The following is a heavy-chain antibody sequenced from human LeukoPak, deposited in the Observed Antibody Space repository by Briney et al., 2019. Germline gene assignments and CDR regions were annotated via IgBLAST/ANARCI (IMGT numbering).Heavy chain of an antibody. CDR1: GGSFSGYY. CDR2: INHSGSI. D-gene: IGHD5-18*01. CDR3: ARGALRLIQLWLRGYYYGMDV. Sequence: SETLSLTCAVYGGSFSGYYWSWIRQPPGKGLEWIGEINHSGSINYNPSLKSRVTVSVDTSKNQFSLKLSSVTAADTAVYYCARGALRLIQLWLRGYYYGMDVWGQGTTVTVSS. V-gene: IGHV4-34*01. J-gene: IGHJ6*02.